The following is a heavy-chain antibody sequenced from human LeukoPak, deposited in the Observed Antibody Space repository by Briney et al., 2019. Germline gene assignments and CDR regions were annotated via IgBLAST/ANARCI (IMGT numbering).Heavy chain of an antibody. D-gene: IGHD3-3*01. CDR2: IYYSGST. CDR3: ARDYDFWSGYPSQYYYYYMDV. Sequence: PSETLSLTCTVSGGSISSYYWSWIRQPPGKGLEWIGYIYYSGSTNYNPSLKSRVTISVDTSKNQFSLKLSSVTAADTAVYYCARDYDFWSGYPSQYYYYYMDVWGKGTTVTVSS. CDR1: GGSISSYY. V-gene: IGHV4-59*01. J-gene: IGHJ6*03.